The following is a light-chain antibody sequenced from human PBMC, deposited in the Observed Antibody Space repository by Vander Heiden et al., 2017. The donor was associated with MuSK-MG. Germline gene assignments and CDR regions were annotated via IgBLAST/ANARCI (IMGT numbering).Light chain of an antibody. V-gene: IGKV1-39*01. CDR1: QSISSY. CDR3: QRIYSTPRFT. J-gene: IGKJ3*01. CDR2: AAS. Sequence: DIQMTHYPSTLSATVGDRVTMTCRASQSISSYLNWYQQKPGIAPKLLIYAASSLQSGVPSRFSGSGSGTDFTLTISSLQPEDFATYYCQRIYSTPRFTFGHGSKVDIK.